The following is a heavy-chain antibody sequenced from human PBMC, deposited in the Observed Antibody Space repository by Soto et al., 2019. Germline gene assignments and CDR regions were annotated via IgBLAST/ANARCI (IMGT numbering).Heavy chain of an antibody. CDR2: ISGSGGST. Sequence: EVQLLESGGGLVQPGGSLRLSCAASGFTFSSYAMSWVRQAPGKGLEWVSAISGSGGSTYYADSVKGRFTISRDNSKNTRYLQMNSLRAEDTAVYYCAKALDGSYYYGMDVWGQGTTVTVSS. D-gene: IGHD6-19*01. V-gene: IGHV3-23*01. J-gene: IGHJ6*02. CDR3: AKALDGSYYYGMDV. CDR1: GFTFSSYA.